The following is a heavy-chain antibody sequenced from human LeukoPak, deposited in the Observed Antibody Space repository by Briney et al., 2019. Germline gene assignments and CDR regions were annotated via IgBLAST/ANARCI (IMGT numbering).Heavy chain of an antibody. CDR2: IYSGGST. CDR3: ARDLETDISDAFDI. D-gene: IGHD3-9*01. V-gene: IGHV3-66*01. Sequence: PGGSLRLSCAASGFTVSSNYMSWVRQAPGKGLEWVSVIYSGGSTYYADSVKGRFTISRDNSKNTLHLQMNSLRAEDTAVYYCARDLETDISDAFDIWGQGTMVTASS. J-gene: IGHJ3*02. CDR1: GFTVSSNY.